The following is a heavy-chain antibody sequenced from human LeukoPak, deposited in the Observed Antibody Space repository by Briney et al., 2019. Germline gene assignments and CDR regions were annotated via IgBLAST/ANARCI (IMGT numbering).Heavy chain of an antibody. CDR2: IIPIFGTA. J-gene: IGHJ5*02. CDR3: AEAQWLVKEYNWFDP. V-gene: IGHV1-69*05. D-gene: IGHD6-19*01. Sequence: SVKVSCKASGGTFSSYAISWVRQAPGQGLEWMGGIIPIFGTANYAQKFQGRVTITTDESTSTVYMELSSLRSEDTAVYYCAEAQWLVKEYNWFDPWGQGTLVTVSS. CDR1: GGTFSSYA.